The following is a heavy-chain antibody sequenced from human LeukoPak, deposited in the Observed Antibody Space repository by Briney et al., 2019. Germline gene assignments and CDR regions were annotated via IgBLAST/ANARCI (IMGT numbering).Heavy chain of an antibody. CDR2: ITPIFGTA. CDR3: ARELYCSGGSCYQRESYYFDY. CDR1: GGTFSSYA. V-gene: IGHV1-69*01. Sequence: ASVKVSCKASGGTFSSYAISWVRQAPGQGLEWMGGITPIFGTANYAQKFQGRVTITADESTSTAYMELSSLRSEDTAVYYCARELYCSGGSCYQRESYYFDYWGQGTLVTVSS. D-gene: IGHD2-15*01. J-gene: IGHJ4*02.